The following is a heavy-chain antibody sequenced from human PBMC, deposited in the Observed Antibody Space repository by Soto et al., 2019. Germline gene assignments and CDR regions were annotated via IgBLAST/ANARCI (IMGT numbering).Heavy chain of an antibody. J-gene: IGHJ6*02. V-gene: IGHV1-69*06. CDR1: GGTFSSYA. D-gene: IGHD2-2*01. CDR2: IIPIFGPA. Sequence: SVKVSCKASGGTFSSYAISWVRQAPGQGLEWMGGIIPIFGPANYAQKFQGRVTITADKSTSTAYMELSSLRSEDTAVYSCARFVVVPAPPNYYYYGMDVWGQGTTVTVSS. CDR3: ARFVVVPAPPNYYYYGMDV.